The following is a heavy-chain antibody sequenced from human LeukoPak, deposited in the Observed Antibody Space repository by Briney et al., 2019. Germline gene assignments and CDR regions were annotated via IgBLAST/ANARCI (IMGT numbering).Heavy chain of an antibody. Sequence: GGSLRLSCAASGFTFSSYSINWVRRAPGKGLEWVSSISSSGRYIYYADSVQGRFTISRDNAENSVYLQMSSLRVEDTAVYYCARPQDPRTVTFIQVENWGQGTLVTVSS. D-gene: IGHD5-18*01. CDR1: GFTFSSYS. V-gene: IGHV3-21*01. CDR2: ISSSGRYI. J-gene: IGHJ4*02. CDR3: ARPQDPRTVTFIQVEN.